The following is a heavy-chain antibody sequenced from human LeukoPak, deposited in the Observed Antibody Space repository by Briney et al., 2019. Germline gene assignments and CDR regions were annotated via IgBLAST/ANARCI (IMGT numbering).Heavy chain of an antibody. V-gene: IGHV3-23*01. Sequence: GGSLRLSCAASGFTFSSYAMSWVRQAPGKGLEWVSAIGGSGGSTYYADSVKGRFTISRDNSKNTLYLQMNSLRAEDTAVYYCAKDPRSIAALGEDYWGQGTLVTVSS. CDR2: IGGSGGST. CDR1: GFTFSSYA. J-gene: IGHJ4*02. CDR3: AKDPRSIAALGEDY. D-gene: IGHD6-6*01.